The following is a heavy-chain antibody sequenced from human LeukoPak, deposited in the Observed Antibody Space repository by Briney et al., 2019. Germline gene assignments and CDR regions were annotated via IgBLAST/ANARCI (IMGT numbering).Heavy chain of an antibody. V-gene: IGHV4-34*01. CDR2: INHSGST. J-gene: IGHJ4*02. CDR1: GGSFSGYY. Sequence: SETLSLTCAVYGGSFSGYYWSWIRQPPGKGLEWIGEINHSGSTNYNPSLKSRVTISVDTSKNQFSLKLSSVTAADTAVYYCASVRAYSSGWDFDYWGQGTLVTVSS. D-gene: IGHD6-19*01. CDR3: ASVRAYSSGWDFDY.